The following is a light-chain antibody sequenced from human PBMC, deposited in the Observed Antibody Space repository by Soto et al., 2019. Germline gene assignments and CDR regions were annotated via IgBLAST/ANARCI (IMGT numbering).Light chain of an antibody. V-gene: IGKV3-15*01. CDR1: QSVSSN. CDR2: GAS. J-gene: IGKJ4*01. CDR3: QQYNNWPLLT. Sequence: EIVMTQSPATLSVSPGERATLSCRASQSVSSNLAWYQQKPGQAPRHLIYGASPRATGIPARFSGSGSGTEFTLTISSLQSEDFAVYDCQQYNNWPLLTFGGGTKVEIK.